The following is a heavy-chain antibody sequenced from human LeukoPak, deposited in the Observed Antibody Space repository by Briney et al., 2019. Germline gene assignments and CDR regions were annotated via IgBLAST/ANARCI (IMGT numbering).Heavy chain of an antibody. D-gene: IGHD6-13*01. V-gene: IGHV4-38-2*02. CDR1: GYSISSGYY. CDR3: ARNLEASGIAAAGTAGAFDI. CDR2: IYHSGST. Sequence: SETLSLTCTVSGYSISSGYYWGWIRQPPGKGLEWIGSIYHSGSTYYNPSLKSRVTISVDTSKNQFSLKLSSVTAADTAVYYCARNLEASGIAAAGTAGAFDIWGQGTMVTVSS. J-gene: IGHJ3*02.